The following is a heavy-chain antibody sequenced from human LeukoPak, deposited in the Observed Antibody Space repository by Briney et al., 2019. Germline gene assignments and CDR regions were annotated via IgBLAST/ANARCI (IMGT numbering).Heavy chain of an antibody. CDR3: AKGGIAVVLYYYGMDV. V-gene: IGHV3-30*02. J-gene: IGHJ6*02. CDR2: IRYDGSNK. Sequence: GGPLRLSCAASGFTFSSYGIHWVRQAPGKGLEWVTFIRYDGSNKYYADSVKGRFTISRDNSKNTVYLQMNSLRGEDTAVYYCAKGGIAVVLYYYGMDVWGQGTTVTVSS. CDR1: GFTFSSYG. D-gene: IGHD6-19*01.